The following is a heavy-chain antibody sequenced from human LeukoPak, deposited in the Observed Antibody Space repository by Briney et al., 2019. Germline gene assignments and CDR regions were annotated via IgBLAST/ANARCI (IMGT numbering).Heavy chain of an antibody. Sequence: SETLSLTCAVYGGSFSGYYWSWIRQPPGKGLEWIGEINHSGSTNYNPSLKSRVTISVDTSKNQFSLKLSSVTAADTAVYYCARDRFCSGGSCYLGYTDVWGKGTTVTVSS. J-gene: IGHJ6*03. CDR2: INHSGST. CDR1: GGSFSGYY. D-gene: IGHD2-15*01. CDR3: ARDRFCSGGSCYLGYTDV. V-gene: IGHV4-34*01.